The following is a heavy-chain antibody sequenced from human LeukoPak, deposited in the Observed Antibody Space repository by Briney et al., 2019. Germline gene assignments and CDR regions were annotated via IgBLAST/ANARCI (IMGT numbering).Heavy chain of an antibody. V-gene: IGHV4-34*01. D-gene: IGHD2-8*02. J-gene: IGHJ5*02. Sequence: SKTLSLTCAVYGGPFSTYYWIWIRQPPGKGLEWIGEGHHSGSTYYNPSLKSRVTISVDTSKNHFSLNLRSVTAADSAVYYCCLVVDVAAELDDHWGQGTLVTVSS. CDR3: CLVVDVAAELDDH. CDR2: GHHSGST. CDR1: GGPFSTYY.